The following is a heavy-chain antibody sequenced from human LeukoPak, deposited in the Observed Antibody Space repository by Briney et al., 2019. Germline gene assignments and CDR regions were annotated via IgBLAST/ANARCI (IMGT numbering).Heavy chain of an antibody. V-gene: IGHV3-74*01. CDR2: INSDGNST. Sequence: AGGSLRLSCAASRFTFSRYWMHWVRQAPGKGLVWVSRINSDGNSTSYADSVKGRFTISRDNAKNTLYLQMNSLRAEDTAVYYCARDGNYYDSSGPADYWGQGTLVTVSS. D-gene: IGHD3-22*01. CDR3: ARDGNYYDSSGPADY. CDR1: RFTFSRYW. J-gene: IGHJ4*02.